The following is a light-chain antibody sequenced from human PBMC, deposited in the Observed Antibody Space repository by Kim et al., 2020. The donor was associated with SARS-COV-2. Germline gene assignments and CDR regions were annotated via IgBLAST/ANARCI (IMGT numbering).Light chain of an antibody. Sequence: EIVLTQSPATLSLSPGERATLSCRASQSISSYLAWYQHKPGQAPRLLIYDASNRATGIPARFSGSGSGTDFTLTISSLEPEDFAVYYCQQRYNWPPWTFGQGTKVDIK. V-gene: IGKV3-11*01. CDR3: QQRYNWPPWT. CDR1: QSISSY. J-gene: IGKJ1*01. CDR2: DAS.